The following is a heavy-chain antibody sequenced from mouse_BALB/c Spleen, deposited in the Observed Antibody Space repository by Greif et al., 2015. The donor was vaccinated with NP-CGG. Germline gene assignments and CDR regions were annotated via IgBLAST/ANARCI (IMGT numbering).Heavy chain of an antibody. D-gene: IGHD2-1*01. J-gene: IGHJ3*01. CDR2: IYPGDGDT. V-gene: IGHV1-82*01. Sequence: QVQLQQSGPELVKPGASMKISCKASGYAFSSSWMNWVKQRPGQGLEWIGRIYPGDGDTNYNGKFKGKATLTADKSSSTAHMQLSSLTSVDSAVYFCAYGNYEFVYWGQGTLVTVSA. CDR3: AYGNYEFVY. CDR1: GYAFSSSW.